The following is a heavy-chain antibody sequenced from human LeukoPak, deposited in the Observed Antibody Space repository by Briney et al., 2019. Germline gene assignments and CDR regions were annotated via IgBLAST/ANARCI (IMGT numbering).Heavy chain of an antibody. Sequence: PGGSLRLSCAASGFTSSNYGMHWVRQAPGKGLEWVAIIWYDGSNKYYADSVKGRFTISRDNSKNTLYLQMNSLRAEDTAVYYCAKGNGGYYYYMDVWGKGTTVTVSS. D-gene: IGHD3-16*01. J-gene: IGHJ6*03. CDR3: AKGNGGYYYYMDV. CDR1: GFTSSNYG. CDR2: IWYDGSNK. V-gene: IGHV3-33*06.